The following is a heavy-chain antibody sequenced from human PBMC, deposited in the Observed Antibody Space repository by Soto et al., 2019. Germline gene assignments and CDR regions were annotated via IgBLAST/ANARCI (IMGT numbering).Heavy chain of an antibody. J-gene: IGHJ4*02. V-gene: IGHV4-59*12. D-gene: IGHD2-21*01. CDR1: GGSISSYY. Sequence: SETLSLTCTVSGGSISSYYWSWIRQPPGKGLEWIGYIYYSASTNYNPSLKSRVTISVDRSKNQFSLKLSSVTAADTAVYYCARGNVVAIDYWGQGTLVTVSS. CDR3: ARGNVVAIDY. CDR2: IYYSAST.